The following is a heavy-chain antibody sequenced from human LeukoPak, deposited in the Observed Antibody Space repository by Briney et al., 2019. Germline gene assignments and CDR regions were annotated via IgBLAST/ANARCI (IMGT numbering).Heavy chain of an antibody. CDR1: GFTFSSYA. CDR3: AKDSASGQLAGTAFDI. CDR2: ISWNSGSI. Sequence: GGSLRLSCAASGFTFSSYAMHWVRQAPGKGLEWVSGISWNSGSIGYADSVKGRFTISRDNAKNSLYLQMNSLRAEDMALYYCAKDSASGQLAGTAFDIWGQGTMVTVSS. J-gene: IGHJ3*02. D-gene: IGHD6-19*01. V-gene: IGHV3-9*03.